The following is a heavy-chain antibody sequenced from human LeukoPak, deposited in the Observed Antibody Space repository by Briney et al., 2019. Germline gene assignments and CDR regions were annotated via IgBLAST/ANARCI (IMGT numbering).Heavy chain of an antibody. Sequence: GGSLRLSCAASGFTFSSYAMNWVRQAPGKGLEWTSVISVSGGSTYYADSVKGRFTISRDNSKSTLYLQMNSLRAEDTAVYYCATRGTGTAAGDYWGQGTLVTVSS. CDR3: ATRGTGTAAGDY. J-gene: IGHJ4*02. CDR2: ISVSGGST. D-gene: IGHD1-7*01. CDR1: GFTFSSYA. V-gene: IGHV3-23*01.